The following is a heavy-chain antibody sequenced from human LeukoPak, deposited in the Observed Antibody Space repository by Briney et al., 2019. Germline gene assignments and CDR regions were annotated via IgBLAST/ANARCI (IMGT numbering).Heavy chain of an antibody. CDR2: INPNSGNT. CDR3: ARVSFAEFDY. Sequence: CLVSINPNSGNTRYAQNFQGRVKMTRKTSIRTAYMEVSSLRSEDTAVYYCARVSFAEFDYWGQGTLVTVSS. J-gene: IGHJ4*02. V-gene: IGHV1-8*01.